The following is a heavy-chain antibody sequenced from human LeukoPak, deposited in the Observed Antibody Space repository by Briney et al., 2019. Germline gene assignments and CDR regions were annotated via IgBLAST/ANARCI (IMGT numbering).Heavy chain of an antibody. CDR3: AIQKADLITMVRGIIAF. CDR1: GFTFSSFW. V-gene: IGHV3-7*01. CDR2: IKPDGTEN. Sequence: GGSLRLSCAASGFTFSSFWMTWVRQAPGKGLEWVANIKPDGTENYYVDSVKGRFTISRDNAKNSLYLQMNGLRAEDTAVYYCAIQKADLITMVRGIIAFWSQGTLVTVSS. J-gene: IGHJ1*01. D-gene: IGHD3-10*01.